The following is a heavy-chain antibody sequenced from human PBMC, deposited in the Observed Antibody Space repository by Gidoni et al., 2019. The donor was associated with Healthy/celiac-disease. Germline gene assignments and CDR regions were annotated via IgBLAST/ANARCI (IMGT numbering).Heavy chain of an antibody. D-gene: IGHD6-13*01. CDR2: IDWDDDK. CDR3: ALGLVGSSSWYALDY. Sequence: QVTLRESGPALVKPTQTLTLTCTFSGFSLSTSGMCVSWIRQPPGKALEWLALIDWDDDKYYSTSLKTRLTISKDTSKNQVVLTMTNMDPVDTATYYCALGLVGSSSWYALDYWGQGTLVTVSS. J-gene: IGHJ4*02. V-gene: IGHV2-70*01. CDR1: GFSLSTSGMC.